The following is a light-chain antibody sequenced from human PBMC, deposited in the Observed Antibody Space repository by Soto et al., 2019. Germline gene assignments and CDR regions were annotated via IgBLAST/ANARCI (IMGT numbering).Light chain of an antibody. CDR3: ATWDDSLNGFYV. CDR1: TSNIGSNY. J-gene: IGLJ1*01. Sequence: QSVLTQPPSASGTPGQGVTISCSGSTSNIGSNYVYWYQQLPGTAPKLLIYRNNQRPSGVPDRFSGSKSGTSASLAISGLRSDDDADYFCATWDDSLNGFYVFGTGTQLTVL. CDR2: RNN. V-gene: IGLV1-47*01.